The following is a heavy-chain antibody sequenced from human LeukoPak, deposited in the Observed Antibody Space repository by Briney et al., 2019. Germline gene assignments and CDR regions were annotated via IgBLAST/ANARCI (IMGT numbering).Heavy chain of an antibody. D-gene: IGHD2-2*01. CDR2: ISSSSSTI. J-gene: IGHJ4*02. CDR1: GFTFSSCS. Sequence: GGSLRLSCAASGFTFSSCSMNWVRQAPGKGLEWVSFISSSSSTIYYTDSVGGRFTISRDNAKNSLYLQMNSLRDEDTAVYYCARDSRYCSSANCYFDYWGQGTLVTVSS. V-gene: IGHV3-48*02. CDR3: ARDSRYCSSANCYFDY.